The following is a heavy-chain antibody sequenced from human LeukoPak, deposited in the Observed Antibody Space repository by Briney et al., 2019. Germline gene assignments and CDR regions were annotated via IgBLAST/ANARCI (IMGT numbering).Heavy chain of an antibody. D-gene: IGHD6-19*01. J-gene: IGHJ4*02. Sequence: ASVKVSCTASGGTFSSYAISWVRQAPGQGLEWMGGIIPIFGTANYAQKFQGRVTITADESTSTAYMELSSLRSEDTAVYYCAKRPSSRSSGWALDYWGQGTLVTVSS. CDR2: IIPIFGTA. CDR1: GGTFSSYA. V-gene: IGHV1-69*13. CDR3: AKRPSSRSSGWALDY.